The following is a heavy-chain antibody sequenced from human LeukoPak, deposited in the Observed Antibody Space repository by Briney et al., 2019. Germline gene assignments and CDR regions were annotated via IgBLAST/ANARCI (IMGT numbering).Heavy chain of an antibody. CDR3: ARDLEPYYYDSPTGY. V-gene: IGHV3-30-3*01. CDR2: ISYDGSNK. Sequence: GRSLRLSCAASGFTFSSYAMHWVRQAPGKGLEWVAVISYDGSNKYYADSVKGRFTISRDNSKNTLYLQMNSLRAEDTAVYYCARDLEPYYYDSPTGYWGQGTLVTVSS. J-gene: IGHJ4*02. D-gene: IGHD3-22*01. CDR1: GFTFSSYA.